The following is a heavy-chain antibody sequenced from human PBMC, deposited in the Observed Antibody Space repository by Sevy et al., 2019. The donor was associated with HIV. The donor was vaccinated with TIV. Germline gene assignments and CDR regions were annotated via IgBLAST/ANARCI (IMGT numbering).Heavy chain of an antibody. CDR2: TYYRSKWYN. V-gene: IGHV6-1*01. J-gene: IGHJ6*02. D-gene: IGHD1-26*01. Sequence: SQTLSLTCAISGDSVSSNSAAWNWIRQSPSRGLEWLGRTYYRSKWYNDYAVSVKSRITINPDTSKNQFSLQLNSVTPEDTAVYYCARDSQVGAEYYYYYYGMDVWGQGTTVTVSS. CDR1: GDSVSSNSAA. CDR3: ARDSQVGAEYYYYYYGMDV.